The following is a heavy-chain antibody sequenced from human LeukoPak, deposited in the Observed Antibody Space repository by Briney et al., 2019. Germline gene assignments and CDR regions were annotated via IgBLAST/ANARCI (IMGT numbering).Heavy chain of an antibody. CDR2: IIPIFGTA. J-gene: IGHJ3*02. Sequence: SVKVSCKASGYTFTNYDISWVRQAPGQGLEWTGGIIPIFGTANYAQKFQGRVTITADESTSTAYMELSSLRSEDTAVYYCARSFTIFGVVIIFDAFDIWGQGTMVTVSS. CDR3: ARSFTIFGVVIIFDAFDI. CDR1: GYTFTNYD. V-gene: IGHV1-69*13. D-gene: IGHD3-3*01.